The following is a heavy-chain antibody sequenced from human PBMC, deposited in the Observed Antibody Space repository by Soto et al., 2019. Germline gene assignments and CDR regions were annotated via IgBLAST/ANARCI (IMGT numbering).Heavy chain of an antibody. D-gene: IGHD6-19*01. CDR3: ARVMLRGEQWLVRFYYFDH. J-gene: IGHJ4*02. V-gene: IGHV1-18*01. Sequence: AAVKVSCKASGYTFTSYGISWVRQAPGQGLEWMGWISAYNGNTNYAQKLQGRVTMTTDTSTSTAYMELRSLRSDDTAVYYCARVMLRGEQWLVRFYYFDHWGQGTLVTVSS. CDR2: ISAYNGNT. CDR1: GYTFTSYG.